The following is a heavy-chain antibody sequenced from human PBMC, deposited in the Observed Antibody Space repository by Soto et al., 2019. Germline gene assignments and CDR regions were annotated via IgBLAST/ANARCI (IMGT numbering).Heavy chain of an antibody. Sequence: ASVKVSCKASGYTLTSYAMHWVRQAPGQRLEWMGWINAGNGNTKYSQKFQGRVTITRDTSASTAYMELSSLRSEDTAVYYCARGKTGTTISWFDPWGQGTLVTVS. CDR3: ARGKTGTTISWFDP. CDR1: GYTLTSYA. CDR2: INAGNGNT. J-gene: IGHJ5*02. D-gene: IGHD1-7*01. V-gene: IGHV1-3*01.